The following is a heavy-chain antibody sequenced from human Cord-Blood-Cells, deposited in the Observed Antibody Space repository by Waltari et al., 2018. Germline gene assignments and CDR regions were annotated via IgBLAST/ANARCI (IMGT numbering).Heavy chain of an antibody. CDR3: AREYRPSIAARKGGHDAFDI. CDR2: IYHSGST. Sequence: QVQLQESGPGLVKPSETLSLPCTVSGYSIRSGYYWGWFRQSPGKGREWLGSIYHSGSTYYNPSLKSRVTISVDTSKNQFSLKLSSVTAADTAVYYCAREYRPSIAARKGGHDAFDIWGQGTMVTVSS. D-gene: IGHD6-6*01. CDR1: GYSIRSGYY. J-gene: IGHJ3*02. V-gene: IGHV4-38-2*02.